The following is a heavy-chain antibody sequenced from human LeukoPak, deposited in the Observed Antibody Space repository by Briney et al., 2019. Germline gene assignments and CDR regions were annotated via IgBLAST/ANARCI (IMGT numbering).Heavy chain of an antibody. V-gene: IGHV4-38-2*01. J-gene: IGHJ4*02. CDR1: NYSITDGYY. Sequence: SETLSLTCSVSNYSITDGYYWGWIRQPPGKGLEWVATIYPFGTTYYNPSLKSRVTMSVDTSRNQFSLELTSVTAADTAIYYCARIDMVRGAKPDFWGQGTLVTVSS. CDR2: IYPFGTT. CDR3: ARIDMVRGAKPDF. D-gene: IGHD3-10*01.